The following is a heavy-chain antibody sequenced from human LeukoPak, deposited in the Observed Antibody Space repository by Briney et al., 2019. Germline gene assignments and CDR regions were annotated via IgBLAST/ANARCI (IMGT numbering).Heavy chain of an antibody. V-gene: IGHV4-59*01. CDR2: IYYSGST. D-gene: IGHD1-26*01. CDR3: VRILVVATDYFDY. CDR1: GDSISSGF. J-gene: IGHJ4*02. Sequence: PSETLSLTCTVSGDSISSGFWSWIRQPPGKGLEWIGYIYYSGSTSYNPSLKSRVTISVDTSKNHFSLKLSSVTAADTAVYYCVRILVVATDYFDYWGQGALVTVSS.